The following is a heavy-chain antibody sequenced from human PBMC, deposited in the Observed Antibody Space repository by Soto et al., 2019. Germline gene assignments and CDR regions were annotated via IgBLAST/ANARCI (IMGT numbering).Heavy chain of an antibody. D-gene: IGHD2-2*02. V-gene: IGHV4-39*01. CDR1: GGSITSSYY. CDR2: IYYSGST. Sequence: SETLSLTCTVSGGSITSSYYWCWIRQPPGKGLEWIGSIYYSGSTYYNPSLKSRVTISVDTSKNQFSLKLSSVTAADTAVYYCATIPATTILTDYWGQGTLVT. J-gene: IGHJ4*02. CDR3: ATIPATTILTDY.